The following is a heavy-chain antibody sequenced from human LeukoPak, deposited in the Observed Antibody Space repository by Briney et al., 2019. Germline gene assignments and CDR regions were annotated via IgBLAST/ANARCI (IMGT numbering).Heavy chain of an antibody. Sequence: AASVKVSCKASGGTFSSYAISWVRQAPGQGLEWMGRIIPIFGTANYAQKFQGRVTITAVKSTSTAYMELSSLRSEDTAVYYCARVRSIVVVPAASEVGFDYWGQGTLVTVSS. V-gene: IGHV1-69*06. J-gene: IGHJ4*02. CDR2: IIPIFGTA. CDR1: GGTFSSYA. D-gene: IGHD2-2*01. CDR3: ARVRSIVVVPAASEVGFDY.